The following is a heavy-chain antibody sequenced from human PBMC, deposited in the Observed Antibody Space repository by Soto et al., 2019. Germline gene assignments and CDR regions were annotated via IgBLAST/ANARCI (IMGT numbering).Heavy chain of an antibody. V-gene: IGHV4-31*03. CDR2: IYYSGST. Sequence: QVQLQESGPGPVKPSQTLSLTCIVSGGSISSGGYYWSWIRQHPGKGLEWIGYIYYSGSTYYNPSLKSRVTISVDTSKNQFSLKLSSVTAADTAVYYCARVLRYYYGSGSHPDYWGQGTLVTVSS. CDR1: GGSISSGGYY. CDR3: ARVLRYYYGSGSHPDY. D-gene: IGHD3-10*01. J-gene: IGHJ4*02.